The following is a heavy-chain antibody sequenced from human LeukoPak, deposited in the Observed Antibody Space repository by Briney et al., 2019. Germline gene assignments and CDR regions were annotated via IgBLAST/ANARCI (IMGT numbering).Heavy chain of an antibody. D-gene: IGHD2-2*01. Sequence: SETLSLTCAVSGYSISSGYYWGWIRQPPGKGLEWIGSIYHSGSTYYSPSLKSRVTISVDTSKNQFSLKLSSVTAADTAVYYCASIRLGYCSSTSCSRWGYYFDYWGQGTLVTVSS. V-gene: IGHV4-38-2*01. CDR1: GYSISSGYY. CDR2: IYHSGST. CDR3: ASIRLGYCSSTSCSRWGYYFDY. J-gene: IGHJ4*02.